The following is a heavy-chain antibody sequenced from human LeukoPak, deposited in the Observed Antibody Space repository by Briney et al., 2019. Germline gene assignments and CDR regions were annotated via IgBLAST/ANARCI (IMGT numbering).Heavy chain of an antibody. CDR1: GGSISNYY. Sequence: SETLSLTCTVSGGSISNYYWSWIRQPPKKGLGLIGYIYYSGSTNYNPSLKSRVTISVDTSKNQFSLKLSSVTAADAAVYYCARGPWGTDAFDIWGQGTMVTVSS. CDR3: ARGPWGTDAFDI. V-gene: IGHV4-59*01. J-gene: IGHJ3*02. D-gene: IGHD7-27*01. CDR2: IYYSGST.